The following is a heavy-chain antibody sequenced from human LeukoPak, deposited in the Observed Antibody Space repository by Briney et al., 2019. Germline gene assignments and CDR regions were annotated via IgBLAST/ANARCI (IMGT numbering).Heavy chain of an antibody. V-gene: IGHV3-23*01. D-gene: IGHD3-16*02. CDR3: AKDYDYVWGSYRYTYFDY. CDR2: VSSSGGST. Sequence: GGSLRLSCAASGFTFSTYAMSWVRQAPGMGLEWVSAVSSSGGSTYYAESVKGRFTISRDNSKNTLFLQMHSLRAEDTAIYYCAKDYDYVWGSYRYTYFDYWGQGTLVTVSS. CDR1: GFTFSTYA. J-gene: IGHJ4*02.